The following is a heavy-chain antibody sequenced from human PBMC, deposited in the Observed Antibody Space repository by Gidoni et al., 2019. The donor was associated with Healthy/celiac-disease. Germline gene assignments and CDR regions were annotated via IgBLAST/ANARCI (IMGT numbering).Heavy chain of an antibody. Sequence: EVQLVESGGGLVKPGGSLRLSCAASGFPFSSYSMNWVRQAPGKGLEWVSSISSSSSYIYYADSVKGRFTISRDNAKNSLYLQMNSLRAEDTAVYYCARESYYGSGSYYYWGQGTLVTVSS. J-gene: IGHJ4*02. V-gene: IGHV3-21*01. CDR2: ISSSSSYI. D-gene: IGHD3-10*01. CDR1: GFPFSSYS. CDR3: ARESYYGSGSYYY.